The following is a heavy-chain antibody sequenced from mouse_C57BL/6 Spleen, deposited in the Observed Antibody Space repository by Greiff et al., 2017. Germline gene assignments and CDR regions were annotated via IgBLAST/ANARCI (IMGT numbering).Heavy chain of an antibody. Sequence: QVQLKQSGAELARPGASVKLSCKASGYTFTSYGISWVKQRTGQGLEWIGEIYPRSGNTYYNEKFKGKATLTADKSSSTAYMELRSLTSEDSAVYFCARKTDSSGPDYWGQGTTLTVSS. D-gene: IGHD3-2*02. CDR2: IYPRSGNT. V-gene: IGHV1-81*01. CDR3: ARKTDSSGPDY. CDR1: GYTFTSYG. J-gene: IGHJ2*01.